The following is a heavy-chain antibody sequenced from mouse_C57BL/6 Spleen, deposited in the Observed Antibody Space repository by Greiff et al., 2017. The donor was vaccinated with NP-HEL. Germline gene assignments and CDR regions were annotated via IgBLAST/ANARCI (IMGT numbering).Heavy chain of an antibody. J-gene: IGHJ3*01. CDR1: GYTFTSYW. D-gene: IGHD2-4*01. CDR3: AKGDYYDYAWFAY. CDR2: INPSNGGT. Sequence: QVQLQQSGTELVKPGASVKLSCKASGYTFTSYWMHWVKQRPGQGLEWIGNINPSNGGTNYNEKFKSKATLTVDKSSSTAYMQLSSLTSEDSAVYYCAKGDYYDYAWFAYWGQGTLVTVSA. V-gene: IGHV1-53*01.